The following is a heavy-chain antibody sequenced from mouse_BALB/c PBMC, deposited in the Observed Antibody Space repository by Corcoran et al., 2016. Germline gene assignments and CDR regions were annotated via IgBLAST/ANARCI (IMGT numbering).Heavy chain of an antibody. J-gene: IGHJ2*01. V-gene: IGHV8-12*01. Sequence: QVTLKESGPGILQPSQTLSLTCSFSGFSLSTSGMGVSWIRQPSGKGLEWLAHIYWDDDKRYNPSLKSRLTISKDTSRNQVFLKITSVDTADSATYYGARRGGWDADFDYWGQGTTLTVSS. CDR3: ARRGGWDADFDY. CDR2: IYWDDDK. D-gene: IGHD4-1*01. CDR1: GFSLSTSGMG.